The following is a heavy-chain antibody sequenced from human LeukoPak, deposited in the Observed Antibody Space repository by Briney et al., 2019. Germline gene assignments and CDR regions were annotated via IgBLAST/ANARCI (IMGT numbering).Heavy chain of an antibody. Sequence: PGGSLRLSCAASGFSFDDYAMHWVRQAPGKGLEWVSGISWNSGSIGYADSVKGRFTISRDNAKNSLYLQMNSLRAEDMALYYCAKDIKGSIAAAGTPDAFDIWGQGTMVTVSS. D-gene: IGHD6-13*01. J-gene: IGHJ3*02. CDR3: AKDIKGSIAAAGTPDAFDI. CDR1: GFSFDDYA. CDR2: ISWNSGSI. V-gene: IGHV3-9*03.